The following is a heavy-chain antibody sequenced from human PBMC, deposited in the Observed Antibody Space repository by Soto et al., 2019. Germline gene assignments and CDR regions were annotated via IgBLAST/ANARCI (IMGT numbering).Heavy chain of an antibody. CDR1: GFTLSSYG. D-gene: IGHD6-19*01. V-gene: IGHV3-30*18. CDR2: ISSDGSRE. J-gene: IGHJ3*02. CDR3: AKGHVAEIHSAFFI. Sequence: QVQLVESGGGVVQPGRSLRVSCEVSGFTLSSYGMHWVRQAQGKGLEWVGGISSDGSRESYGDSVKGRFTISRDNARNTVYLQMNSLRGDDTAVYYCAKGHVAEIHSAFFIWGQGTVVTVSS.